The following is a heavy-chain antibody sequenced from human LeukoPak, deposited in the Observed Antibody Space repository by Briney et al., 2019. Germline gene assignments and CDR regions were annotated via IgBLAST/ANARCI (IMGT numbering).Heavy chain of an antibody. V-gene: IGHV3-23*01. Sequence: GGSLRLSCAASGFTFSSYGMTWVRQAPGKGLEWVSGISGGPVSTNYADSVKGRFTISRDNSKNTLYLQMNTLRAEDTAIYYCAKSGRYCSGGSCYQEGSLDYWGQGTLVTVSS. D-gene: IGHD2-15*01. CDR1: GFTFSSYG. J-gene: IGHJ4*02. CDR2: ISGGPVST. CDR3: AKSGRYCSGGSCYQEGSLDY.